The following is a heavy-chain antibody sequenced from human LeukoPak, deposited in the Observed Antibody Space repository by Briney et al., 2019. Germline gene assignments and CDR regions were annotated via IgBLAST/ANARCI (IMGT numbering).Heavy chain of an antibody. CDR2: INPNSGGT. V-gene: IGHV1-2*02. J-gene: IGHJ4*02. CDR3: ARELGPKYSYGPGFDY. D-gene: IGHD5-18*01. Sequence: AASVKVSCKASGYTFTDYYMYWVRQAPGQGLEWMGWINPNSGGTNYAQKFQGRVTMTMDTSISTAYMELSRLRSDDTAVYYCARELGPKYSYGPGFDYWGQGTLVIVSS. CDR1: GYTFTDYY.